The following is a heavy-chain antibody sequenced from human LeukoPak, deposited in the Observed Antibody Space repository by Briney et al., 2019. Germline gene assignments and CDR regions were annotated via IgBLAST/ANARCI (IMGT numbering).Heavy chain of an antibody. V-gene: IGHV4-30-4*01. Sequence: PSQTLSLTCTVSGGSISSGDYYWSWIRQPPGKGLEWIGYIYYSGSTYYNPSLKSRVTIPVDTSKNQFSLKLSSVTAADTAVYYCARKSIAVAGAFDYWGQGTLVTVSS. CDR2: IYYSGST. CDR3: ARKSIAVAGAFDY. J-gene: IGHJ4*02. D-gene: IGHD6-19*01. CDR1: GGSISSGDYY.